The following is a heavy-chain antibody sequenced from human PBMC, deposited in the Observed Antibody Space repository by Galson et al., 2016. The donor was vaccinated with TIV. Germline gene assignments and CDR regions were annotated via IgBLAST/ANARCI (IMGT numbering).Heavy chain of an antibody. CDR2: ISPGDSQT. J-gene: IGHJ6*03. CDR3: ARQPRTTMVRLAVYYYMGV. V-gene: IGHV5-51*01. Sequence: QSGAEVKKPGESLKISCQGSGYTFSDYWIAWVRQMPGKGLEWMGIISPGDSQTKYIQSFQGQVIISADKSVNTAYLQWSSLKASDTAKYYCARQPRTTMVRLAVYYYMGVWGKGTTVTVSS. CDR1: GYTFSDYW. D-gene: IGHD5-18*01.